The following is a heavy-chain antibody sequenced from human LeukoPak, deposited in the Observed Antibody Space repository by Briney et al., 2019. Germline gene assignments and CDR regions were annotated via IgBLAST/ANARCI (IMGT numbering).Heavy chain of an antibody. Sequence: GGSLRLSCAASGFTFSSYSMNWVRQAPGKGLEGVSSISSSSSYIYYADSVKGGFTISRDNAKNSLYLQMNSLRAEDTAVYYCARVVRGVHYGMDVWGQGTTVTVSS. CDR3: ARVVRGVHYGMDV. D-gene: IGHD3-10*01. V-gene: IGHV3-21*01. CDR2: ISSSSSYI. CDR1: GFTFSSYS. J-gene: IGHJ6*02.